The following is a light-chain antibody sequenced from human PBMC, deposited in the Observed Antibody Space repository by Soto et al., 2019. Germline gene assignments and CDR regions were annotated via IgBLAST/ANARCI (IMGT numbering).Light chain of an antibody. Sequence: DIQMTQSPSSVPASVGDRVTITCRASQDISSWLVWYQQKPGKAPNLLIYGASSLQSGVPSRFSGSGSGTDFTLTISSLQPEDFATYYCQQANSFHWTFGQGTKVEMK. CDR2: GAS. V-gene: IGKV1-12*02. CDR1: QDISSW. CDR3: QQANSFHWT. J-gene: IGKJ1*01.